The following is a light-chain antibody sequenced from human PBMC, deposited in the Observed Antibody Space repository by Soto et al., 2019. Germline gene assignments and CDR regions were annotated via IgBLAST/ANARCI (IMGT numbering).Light chain of an antibody. J-gene: IGKJ1*01. V-gene: IGKV1-9*01. CDR3: QQLNSYPRT. CDR1: QGISTY. CDR2: AAS. Sequence: DIQLTQSPSSLSASVGDRVTITCRASQGISTYLAWYQQKPGKAPKLLIYAASTLQSGVPSRFSGSGSGTEFTLTISSLQPEDFATYYCQQLNSYPRTSGQGTKVDIK.